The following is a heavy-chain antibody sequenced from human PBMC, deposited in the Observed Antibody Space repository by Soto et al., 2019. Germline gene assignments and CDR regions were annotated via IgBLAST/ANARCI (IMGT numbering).Heavy chain of an antibody. Sequence: GGSLRLSCATSGFNFGVFGMHWVRQAPGKGLEWLSVLSYEGSEEYYADSVRGRFTISRDNSKSTLFLQMDSLRVEDTGVYYCALTRRSSLLEVAGPGFEYWGQGTLVTVSS. CDR2: LSYEGSEE. CDR3: ALTRRSSLLEVAGPGFEY. J-gene: IGHJ4*02. D-gene: IGHD6-19*01. V-gene: IGHV3-30*03. CDR1: GFNFGVFG.